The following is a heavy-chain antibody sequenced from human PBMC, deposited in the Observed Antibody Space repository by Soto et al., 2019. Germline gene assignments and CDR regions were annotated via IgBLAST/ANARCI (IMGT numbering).Heavy chain of an antibody. CDR2: IYPGDSDT. Sequence: GESQKISCKGSGYSFTSYWIGWVRQMPGKGLERMGIIYPGDSDTRYSPSFQGQVTISADKSISTAYLQWSSLKASDTAMYYCARRAGSYYDALRHYYYGMDVWGQGTTVTVSS. V-gene: IGHV5-51*01. CDR3: ARRAGSYYDALRHYYYGMDV. J-gene: IGHJ6*02. CDR1: GYSFTSYW. D-gene: IGHD1-26*01.